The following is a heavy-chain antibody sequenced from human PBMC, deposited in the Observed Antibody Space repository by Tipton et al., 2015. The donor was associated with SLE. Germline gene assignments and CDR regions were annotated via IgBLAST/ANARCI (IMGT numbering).Heavy chain of an antibody. D-gene: IGHD2-2*01. Sequence: TLSLTCAVYVESFSGYYWTWIRQPPGKGLEWIGEINHSGSTNNNPSLKRRVTISVDTSKNQFSLSLSSVTAADPAVYYCARHSRYCDNNSCYAGKGMDVWGQGNTVTVSS. J-gene: IGHJ6*02. CDR3: ARHSRYCDNNSCYAGKGMDV. CDR2: INHSGST. CDR1: VESFSGYY. V-gene: IGHV4-34*01.